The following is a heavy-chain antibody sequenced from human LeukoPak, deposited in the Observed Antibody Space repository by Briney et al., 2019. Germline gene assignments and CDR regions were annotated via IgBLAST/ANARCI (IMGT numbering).Heavy chain of an antibody. D-gene: IGHD6-13*01. CDR1: GFTFSSYW. J-gene: IGHJ4*02. CDR3: ARDLEIAAGPLDY. V-gene: IGHV3-7*01. Sequence: QPGGSLRLSCAASGFTFSSYWMSWVRQAPGKGLEWVANIKQDGSEKYYVDSVKGRFTISRDNAKNSLYLQMNSLRAEDTAVYYCARDLEIAAGPLDYWGQGALVTVSS. CDR2: IKQDGSEK.